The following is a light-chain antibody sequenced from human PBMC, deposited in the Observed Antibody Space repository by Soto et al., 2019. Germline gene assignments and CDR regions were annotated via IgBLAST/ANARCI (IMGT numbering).Light chain of an antibody. V-gene: IGKV3-15*01. Sequence: ETVLMQSPATLPVSPGERAILSCRASQNIGSILAWYQHKPGQAPRLLIYRASTRATDIPARFSGSGSGTEFTLTISSLQSEDFAVYYCQQYHNWPITFGQGTRLEIK. CDR2: RAS. CDR1: QNIGSI. CDR3: QQYHNWPIT. J-gene: IGKJ5*01.